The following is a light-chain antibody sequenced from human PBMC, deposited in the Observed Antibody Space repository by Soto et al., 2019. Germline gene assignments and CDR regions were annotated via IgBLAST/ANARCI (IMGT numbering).Light chain of an antibody. CDR3: SSYTSTSTLV. J-gene: IGLJ3*02. V-gene: IGLV2-14*01. CDR1: GGDIGAYNY. CDR2: EVS. Sequence: QSALTQPASVSGSPGQSITISCAGTGGDIGAYNYVSWYQQHPGKAPKLMIYEVSRRPSGVSNRFFGSKSGITASLTISGLQTEDEADYYCSSYTSTSTLVFGGGTQLTVL.